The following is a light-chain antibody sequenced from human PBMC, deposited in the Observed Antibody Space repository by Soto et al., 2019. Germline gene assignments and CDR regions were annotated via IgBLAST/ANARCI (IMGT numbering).Light chain of an antibody. Sequence: LVLTQSPGTLSLSPGERATLSCRASQSVSSYLAWYQQKPGQAPRILIFGASARDTGIPATFSGSGSGTNFTLTISGLQSEDFALYYCQQYNNWPPTFGGGTKVDIK. CDR2: GAS. V-gene: IGKV3-15*01. J-gene: IGKJ4*01. CDR3: QQYNNWPPT. CDR1: QSVSSY.